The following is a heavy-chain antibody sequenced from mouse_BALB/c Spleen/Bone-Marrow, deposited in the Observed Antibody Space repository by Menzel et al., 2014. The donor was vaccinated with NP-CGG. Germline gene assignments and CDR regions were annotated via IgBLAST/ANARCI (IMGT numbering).Heavy chain of an antibody. CDR1: GFPFTTYW. CDR3: ARPYRYDKEFAY. Sequence: QVQLQQSGAELAKPGASVKMSCKASGFPFTTYWMHWFKQRPGQGLEWIGYIDPSTGHTEYNQNFKDKATLTADKSSSKAYMQLSSITSEDSAIYYCARPYRYDKEFAYWGQGTLVTVSA. CDR2: IDPSTGHT. J-gene: IGHJ3*01. V-gene: IGHV1-7*01. D-gene: IGHD2-14*01.